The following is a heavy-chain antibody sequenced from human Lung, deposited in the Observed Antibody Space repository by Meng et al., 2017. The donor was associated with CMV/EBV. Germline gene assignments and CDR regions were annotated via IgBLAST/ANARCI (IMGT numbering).Heavy chain of an antibody. V-gene: IGHV1-8*01. Sequence: SVNETCKAFVYIPITYVFHWVGQAAGKGLEWVGWMNPHTGETGYPQKFQGRVTLNRDTSINTAYMEPRRLRSDDTCVYYCARGLGRSCGGIYCSVGKSDWFDRWGQGTLVTVSS. J-gene: IGHJ5*02. CDR1: VYIPITYV. CDR3: ARGLGRSCGGIYCSVGKSDWFDR. D-gene: IGHD1-26*01. CDR2: MNPHTGET.